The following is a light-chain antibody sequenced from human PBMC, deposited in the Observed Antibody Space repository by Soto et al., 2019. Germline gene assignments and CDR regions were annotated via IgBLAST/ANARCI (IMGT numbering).Light chain of an antibody. CDR3: EQYGSSPRT. CDR1: QTVRNNY. J-gene: IGKJ1*01. V-gene: IGKV3-20*01. CDR2: DVS. Sequence: EIVLTQSPGTLSLSPGERATLSCRASQTVRNNYLAWYQQKPGQAPRLLIYDVSSRATGIPDRFSGSGSGTDFTLTISRLEPEDSAVYYCEQYGSSPRTFGQGTKVDI.